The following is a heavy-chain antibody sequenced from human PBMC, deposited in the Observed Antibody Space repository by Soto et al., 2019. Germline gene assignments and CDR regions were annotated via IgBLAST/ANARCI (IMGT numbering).Heavy chain of an antibody. V-gene: IGHV3-33*01. CDR2: IWYDGSNK. J-gene: IGHJ4*02. CDR3: ARGFSSSDKSFDY. CDR1: GFTFSSYG. Sequence: QVQLVESGGGVVQPGRSLSLSCAASGFTFSSYGMHWVRQAPGKGLEWVAVIWYDGSNKYYADSVKGRFTISRDNSKNTLYLQMNSLKDEDTAVYYCARGFSSSDKSFDYWGQGTLVTVSS. D-gene: IGHD6-6*01.